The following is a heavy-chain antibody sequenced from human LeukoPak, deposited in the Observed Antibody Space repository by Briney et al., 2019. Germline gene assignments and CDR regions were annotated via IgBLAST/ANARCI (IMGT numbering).Heavy chain of an antibody. Sequence: GESLKISCKGSGYSFTSYWLGWVRQMPGKGLEWMGIIYPGDSDTRYSPSFQGQVTISADKSISTAYLQWSSLKASDTAMYYCARQSLSSSAWFDPWGQGTLVTVSS. J-gene: IGHJ5*02. V-gene: IGHV5-51*01. CDR1: GYSFTSYW. D-gene: IGHD6-13*01. CDR3: ARQSLSSSAWFDP. CDR2: IYPGDSDT.